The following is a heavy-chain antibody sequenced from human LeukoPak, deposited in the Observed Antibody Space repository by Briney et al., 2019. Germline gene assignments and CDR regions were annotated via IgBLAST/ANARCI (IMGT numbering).Heavy chain of an antibody. Sequence: GASVKVSCKASGYTFTGYYMHWVRQAPGQGLEWMGWINPNSGGTNYAQKFQGRVTMTRDTSISTAYMELSRLRSDDTAVYYCARVGQWLVPHYMDVWGKGTTVTVSS. J-gene: IGHJ6*03. CDR2: INPNSGGT. CDR3: ARVGQWLVPHYMDV. V-gene: IGHV1-2*02. D-gene: IGHD6-19*01. CDR1: GYTFTGYY.